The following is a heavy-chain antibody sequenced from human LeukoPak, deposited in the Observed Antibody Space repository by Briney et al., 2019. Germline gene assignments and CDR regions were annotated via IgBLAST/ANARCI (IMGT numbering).Heavy chain of an antibody. CDR2: ISGSGDTT. CDR1: EFTFNSYA. V-gene: IGHV3-23*01. J-gene: IGHJ4*02. Sequence: PGGSLRLSCAASEFTFNSYAMNWVRQAPGKGLEWVSTISGSGDTTYYADSVRGRFTISRDKSKNTVFLQMNSLRAEDTAVYYCAKDPRYCSDICGGDSYYFDYWGQGTLVTVSS. CDR3: AKDPRYCSDICGGDSYYFDY. D-gene: IGHD2-21*01.